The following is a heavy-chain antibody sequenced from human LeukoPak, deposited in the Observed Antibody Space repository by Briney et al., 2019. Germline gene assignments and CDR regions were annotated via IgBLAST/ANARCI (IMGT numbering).Heavy chain of an antibody. CDR1: GFTFSNAW. CDR3: ARKGDTRIDY. D-gene: IGHD3-16*01. V-gene: IGHV4-34*01. Sequence: GSLRLSCAASGFTFSNAWMSWIRQPPGKGLEWIGEINHSGSTNYNPSLKSRVTISVDTSKNQFSLKLSSVTAADTAVYYCARKGDTRIDYWGQGTLVTVSS. J-gene: IGHJ4*02. CDR2: INHSGST.